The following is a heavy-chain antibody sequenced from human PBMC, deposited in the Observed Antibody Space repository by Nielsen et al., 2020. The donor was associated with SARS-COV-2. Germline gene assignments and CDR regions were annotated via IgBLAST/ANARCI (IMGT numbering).Heavy chain of an antibody. V-gene: IGHV4-39*07. Sequence: GSLRLSCTVSGGSISSSSYYWGWIRQPPGKGLERIGSIYYSGSTYYNPSLKSRVTISVDTSKNQFSLKLSSVTAADTAVYYCARDAFSYYYDSSGYKPWFDPWGQGTLVTVSS. CDR1: GGSISSSSYY. J-gene: IGHJ5*02. CDR3: ARDAFSYYYDSSGYKPWFDP. D-gene: IGHD3-22*01. CDR2: IYYSGST.